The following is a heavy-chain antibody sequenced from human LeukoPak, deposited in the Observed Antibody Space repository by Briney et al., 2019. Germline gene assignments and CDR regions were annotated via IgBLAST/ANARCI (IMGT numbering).Heavy chain of an antibody. CDR1: GFTLSNYA. CDR3: AKDQYYGERAGTHFDY. Sequence: PWGALTLSCAASGFTLSNYARTWVRQPPGKGLEWVSRVTASGGGSYYAGSVKGRFTISRDNSRNTLYLQMNSLGVGDTAVYYCAKDQYYGERAGTHFDYWGQGALVTVSS. CDR2: VTASGGGS. D-gene: IGHD4-17*01. J-gene: IGHJ4*02. V-gene: IGHV3-23*01.